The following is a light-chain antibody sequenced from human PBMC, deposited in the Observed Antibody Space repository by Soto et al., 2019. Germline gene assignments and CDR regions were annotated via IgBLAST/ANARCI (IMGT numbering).Light chain of an antibody. Sequence: QSALTQPASVSGSPGQSITISCTGTSSDVGAYNLFSWYQHHPGRAPKLFIFDVSDRPSGVSNRFSGSKSGNTASLTISGLQAEDEAFYYCSSYTNTSTLVFGGGTKVTVL. V-gene: IGLV2-14*02. J-gene: IGLJ3*02. CDR2: DVS. CDR3: SSYTNTSTLV. CDR1: SSDVGAYNL.